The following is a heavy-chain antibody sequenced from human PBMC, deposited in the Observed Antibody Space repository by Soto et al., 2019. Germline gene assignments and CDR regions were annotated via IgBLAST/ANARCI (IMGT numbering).Heavy chain of an antibody. V-gene: IGHV1-3*01. J-gene: IGHJ6*02. D-gene: IGHD1-7*01. CDR2: INAGNGNT. CDR3: ATELPPYYYYGMDV. Sequence: ASVKVSCKAYGYTFTSYAMHWVRQAPGQRLEWMGWINAGNGNTKYSQKFQGRVTITRDTSASTAYMELSSLRSEDTAVYYCATELPPYYYYGMDVWGQGTTVTVSS. CDR1: GYTFTSYA.